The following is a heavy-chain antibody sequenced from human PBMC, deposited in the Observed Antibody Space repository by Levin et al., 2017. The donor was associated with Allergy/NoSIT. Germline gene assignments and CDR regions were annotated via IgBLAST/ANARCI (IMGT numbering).Heavy chain of an antibody. V-gene: IGHV3-48*02. CDR2: ILSTGSTI. Sequence: GESLKISCAASGFTFSYYGMNWVRQVPGKGLEWIAFILSTGSTIYYAESVEGRFTISRDNAKSSLYLQMNSLTDEDTATYCCVSFNSGEYFQHWGQGTPVTVSS. J-gene: IGHJ1*01. CDR3: VSFNSGEYFQH. CDR1: GFTFSYYG. D-gene: IGHD2-15*01.